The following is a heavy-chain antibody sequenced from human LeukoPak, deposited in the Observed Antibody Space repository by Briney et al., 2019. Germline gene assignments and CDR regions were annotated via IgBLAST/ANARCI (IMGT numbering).Heavy chain of an antibody. V-gene: IGHV4-38-2*02. Sequence: SETLSLTCAVCGGSFSGYYWGWIRQPPGKGLEWIGSIYHSGSTYYNPSLKSRVTISVDTSKNQFSLKLSSVTAADAAVYYCARERDLLYYYYMDVWGKGTTVTVSS. CDR3: ARERDLLYYYYMDV. CDR2: IYHSGST. D-gene: IGHD1-26*01. CDR1: GGSFSGYY. J-gene: IGHJ6*03.